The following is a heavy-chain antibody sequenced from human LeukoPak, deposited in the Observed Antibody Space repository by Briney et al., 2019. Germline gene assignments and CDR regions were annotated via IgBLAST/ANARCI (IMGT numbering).Heavy chain of an antibody. D-gene: IGHD5-18*01. Sequence: PGGSLRLSCAASGFTFSSYSMNWVRQAPGKGLEWVSSISSSSSSYIYYADSVKGRFTISRDNAKNSLYLQMNSLRAEDTAVYYCARDRAGTAMPMISYYYYYMDVWGKGTTVTVSS. CDR3: ARDRAGTAMPMISYYYYYMDV. J-gene: IGHJ6*03. CDR1: GFTFSSYS. V-gene: IGHV3-21*01. CDR2: ISSSSSSYI.